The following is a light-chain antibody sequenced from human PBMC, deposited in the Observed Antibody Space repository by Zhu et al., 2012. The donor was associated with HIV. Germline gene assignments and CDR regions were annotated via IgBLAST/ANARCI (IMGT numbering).Light chain of an antibody. CDR3: QQYDNWPPLT. J-gene: IGKJ4*01. CDR1: QTVSRN. Sequence: EIVLTQSPGTLSLSPGERATLSCRASQTVSRNYLAWYQQKPGQAPRLLIYDAFTRATGIPARFSGSGSGTEFSLTISSLQSEDFAAYYCQQYDNWPPLTFGGGTKVDIK. CDR2: DAF. V-gene: IGKV3-15*01.